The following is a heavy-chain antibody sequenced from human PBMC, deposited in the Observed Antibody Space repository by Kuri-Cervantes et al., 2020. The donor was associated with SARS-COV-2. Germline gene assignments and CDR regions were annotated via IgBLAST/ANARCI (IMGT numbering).Heavy chain of an antibody. CDR1: GGSISSYY. J-gene: IGHJ3*02. V-gene: IGHV4-4*07. D-gene: IGHD3-3*01. CDR2: IYTSGST. Sequence: SETLSLTCTVSGGSISSYYWSWIRQPAGKGLEWIGHIYTSGSTNYNPSLKSRVTISVDTSKNQFSLKLSSVTAADTAVYYCARAGADFWSGHDAFDIWGQGTMVTVSS. CDR3: ARAGADFWSGHDAFDI.